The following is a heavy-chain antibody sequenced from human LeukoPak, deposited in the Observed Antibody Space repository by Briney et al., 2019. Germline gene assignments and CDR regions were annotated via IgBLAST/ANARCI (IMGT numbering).Heavy chain of an antibody. CDR3: AKDHSYCSGGSCYSRYPD. Sequence: PGRSLRLSCAASGLTFSSYGMHWVRQAPGKGLEWVAVISYDGSNKYYADSVKGRFTISRDNSKNTLYLQMNSLRAEDTAVYYCAKDHSYCSGGSCYSRYPDWGQGTLVTVSS. CDR1: GLTFSSYG. J-gene: IGHJ4*02. V-gene: IGHV3-30*18. CDR2: ISYDGSNK. D-gene: IGHD2-15*01.